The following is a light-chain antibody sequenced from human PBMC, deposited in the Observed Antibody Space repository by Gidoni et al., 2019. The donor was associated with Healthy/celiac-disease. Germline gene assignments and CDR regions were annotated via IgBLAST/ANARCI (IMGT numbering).Light chain of an antibody. CDR1: SSDVGGYNY. J-gene: IGLJ1*01. Sequence: QSALTQPRSVSGSPGQSVTISFTGTSSDVGGYNYVSWYQQHPGKAPKLMIYDVNKRPSGVPDRFSGSKSGNTASLTISGLQAEDEADYYCCSYAGSYTGVFGTGTKVTVL. CDR2: DVN. CDR3: CSYAGSYTGV. V-gene: IGLV2-11*01.